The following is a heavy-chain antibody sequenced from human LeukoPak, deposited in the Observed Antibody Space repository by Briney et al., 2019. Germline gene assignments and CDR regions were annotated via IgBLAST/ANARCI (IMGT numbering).Heavy chain of an antibody. D-gene: IGHD3-16*02. CDR2: IYYSGST. J-gene: IGHJ4*02. CDR3: ARLGMYYVWGSYRVYYFDY. Sequence: SETLSLTCTVSGGSISSSSYYWGWIRQPPGKGLEWIGSIYYSGSTYYNPSLKSRVTISVDTSKNQFSLKLSSVTAADTAVYYCARLGMYYVWGSYRVYYFDYWGQGTLVTVSS. V-gene: IGHV4-39*07. CDR1: GGSISSSSYY.